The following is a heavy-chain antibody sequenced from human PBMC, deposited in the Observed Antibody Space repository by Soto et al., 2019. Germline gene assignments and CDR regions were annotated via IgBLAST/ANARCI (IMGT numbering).Heavy chain of an antibody. Sequence: APVKVSCKASGYTFTSYGISRVRQAPGQGLEWMGWISAYNGNTNYAQKLQGRVTMTTDTSTSTAYMELRSLRSDGTAVYYCAIFITGTSSDAFDIWGQGTMVTVSS. CDR3: AIFITGTSSDAFDI. CDR2: ISAYNGNT. CDR1: GYTFTSYG. V-gene: IGHV1-18*01. J-gene: IGHJ3*02. D-gene: IGHD1-20*01.